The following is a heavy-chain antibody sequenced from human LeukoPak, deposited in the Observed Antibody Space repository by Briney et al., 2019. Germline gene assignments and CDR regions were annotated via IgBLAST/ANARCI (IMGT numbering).Heavy chain of an antibody. D-gene: IGHD6-13*01. CDR1: GFTFGDYA. J-gene: IGHJ6*04. CDR3: TSAAEPGYSSSPPGMDV. CDR2: IRSKAYGGTT. V-gene: IGHV3-49*04. Sequence: GGSLRLSCTASGFTFGDYAISWVRQAPGKGLEGVGFIRSKAYGGTTEYAASVKGRFTISRDDSKSIAYLQMNSLKTEDTAVYYCTSAAEPGYSSSPPGMDVWGKGTTVTVSS.